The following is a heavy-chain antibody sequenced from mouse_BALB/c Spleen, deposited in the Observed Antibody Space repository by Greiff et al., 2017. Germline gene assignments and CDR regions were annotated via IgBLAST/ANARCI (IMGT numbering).Heavy chain of an antibody. D-gene: IGHD1-1*01. CDR3: ARRGYYYGSSHAMDY. V-gene: IGHV3-6*02. CDR2: ISYDGSN. Sequence: VQLQQSGPGLVKPSQSLSLTCSVTGYSITSGYYWNWIRQFPGNKLEWMGYISYDGSNNYNPSLKNRISITRDTSKNQFFLKLNSVTTEDTATYYCARRGYYYGSSHAMDYWGQGTSVTVSS. J-gene: IGHJ4*01. CDR1: GYSITSGYY.